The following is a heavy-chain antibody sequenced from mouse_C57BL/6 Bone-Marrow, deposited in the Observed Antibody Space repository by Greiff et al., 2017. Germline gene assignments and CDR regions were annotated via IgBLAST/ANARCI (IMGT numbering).Heavy chain of an antibody. CDR3: AREGLYGGYNGYSVDY. CDR1: GYTFTSYW. J-gene: IGHJ4*01. CDR2: IHPNSGST. V-gene: IGHV1-64*01. D-gene: IGHD2-3*01. Sequence: VQLQQPGAELVKPGASVKLSCKASGYTFTSYWMHWVKQRPGQGLEWIGMIHPNSGSTNYNEKFKSKATLTADKSSSTAYIQLSSLTSEDSAVYYCAREGLYGGYNGYSVDYWGQGTAVTVSS.